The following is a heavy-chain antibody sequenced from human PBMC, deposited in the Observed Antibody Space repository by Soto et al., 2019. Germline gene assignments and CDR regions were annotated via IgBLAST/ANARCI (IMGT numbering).Heavy chain of an antibody. D-gene: IGHD5-12*01. CDR2: ICSDDDK. CDR3: AYTDSDGYNFVDFHX. Sequence: GPTLVNPTQTLTLTCTFSGFSLSTSGVGVGWIRQPPVKALEWLALICSDDDKRYSPSLRSRLTITEDTSKNQLVFTMINMDPMETATYYCAYTDSDGYNFVDFHXWGDGTLVTLSX. J-gene: IGHJ4*01. CDR1: GFSLSTSGVG. V-gene: IGHV2-5*02.